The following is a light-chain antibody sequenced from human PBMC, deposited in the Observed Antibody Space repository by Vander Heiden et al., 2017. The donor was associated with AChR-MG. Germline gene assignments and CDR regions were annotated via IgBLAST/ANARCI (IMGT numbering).Light chain of an antibody. CDR3: QQYGSSVIT. CDR1: QSVGSTY. J-gene: IGKJ5*01. V-gene: IGKV3-20*01. CDR2: GAS. Sequence: EIVLTPSPRTPLFSSGERATPLCSASQSVGSTYLAWYQQKPGQAPRLLIYGASSRATGIPDKFSGSGSGTEFTLTISRLEPDDFAVYYCQQYGSSVITFGQGTQLDIK.